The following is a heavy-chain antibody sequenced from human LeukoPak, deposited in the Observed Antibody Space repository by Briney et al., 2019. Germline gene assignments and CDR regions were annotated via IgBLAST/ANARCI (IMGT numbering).Heavy chain of an antibody. CDR1: GFNYSGYW. V-gene: IGHV3-74*01. D-gene: IGHD5-18*01. J-gene: IGHJ4*02. CDR2: INLDGSSK. CDR3: ARVWENSHGYGY. Sequence: GGSLRLSCAASGFNYSGYWMHWVRQAPGKGLVWVSRINLDGSSKIYADSVKGRFTISRDNAKNTLYLQMNSLRAEDTAVYYCARVWENSHGYGYWGQGTLVTVSS.